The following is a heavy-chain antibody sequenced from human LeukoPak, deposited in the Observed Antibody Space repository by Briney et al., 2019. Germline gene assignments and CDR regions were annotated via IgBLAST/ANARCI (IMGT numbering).Heavy chain of an antibody. Sequence: SETLSLTCTVSGGSISSYYWSWIRQPPGKGLEWIGYIYYSGSTNYNPSLKSRVTISVDTSKNQFSLKLSSVTAADTAVYYCARGAETYSGRHRYYFDYWGQGTLVTVSS. CDR2: IYYSGST. CDR3: ARGAETYSGRHRYYFDY. D-gene: IGHD6-13*01. CDR1: GGSISSYY. V-gene: IGHV4-59*01. J-gene: IGHJ4*02.